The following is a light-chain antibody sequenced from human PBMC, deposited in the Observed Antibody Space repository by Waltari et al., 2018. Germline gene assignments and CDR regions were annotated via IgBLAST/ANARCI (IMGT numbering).Light chain of an antibody. CDR2: DAS. CDR1: QSVSSY. V-gene: IGKV3-11*01. J-gene: IGKJ2*01. CDR3: QQRSNWKYT. Sequence: EIVLTPSPGTLSLSPGERATLSCRASQSVSSYLAWYQQKPGQAPRLLIYDASNRATGIPARFSGSGSGTDFTLTISSLEPEDFAVYYCQQRSNWKYTFGQGTKLEIK.